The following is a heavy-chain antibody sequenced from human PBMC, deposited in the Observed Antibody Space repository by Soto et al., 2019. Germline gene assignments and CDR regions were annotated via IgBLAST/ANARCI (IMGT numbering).Heavy chain of an antibody. J-gene: IGHJ6*02. CDR3: ARHHGSPGSYFGMDV. D-gene: IGHD6-13*01. CDR1: GYSFTSYW. Sequence: PGESLKISCKGSGYSFTSYWINWVRQMPGKGLGWMGIIYPGDSDTRYSPSFQGQVTISADKSISTAYLQWRSLKASDTAMYYCARHHGSPGSYFGMDVWGQGTTVTVSS. CDR2: IYPGDSDT. V-gene: IGHV5-51*01.